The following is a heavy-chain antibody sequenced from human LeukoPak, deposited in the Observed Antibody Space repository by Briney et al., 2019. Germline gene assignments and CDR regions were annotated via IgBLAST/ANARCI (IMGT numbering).Heavy chain of an antibody. CDR3: ARAPGRYDSSGYYEYYFDY. J-gene: IGHJ4*02. CDR1: GGSISSGTYY. Sequence: PSETLSLTCTVSGGSISSGTYYWSWIRQPAGKGLEWIGRIYKSGSTNYNPSLKSRVTISVDTSKNQFSLKLSSVTAADTAVYYCARAPGRYDSSGYYEYYFDYWGQGTLVTVSS. CDR2: IYKSGST. V-gene: IGHV4-61*10. D-gene: IGHD3-22*01.